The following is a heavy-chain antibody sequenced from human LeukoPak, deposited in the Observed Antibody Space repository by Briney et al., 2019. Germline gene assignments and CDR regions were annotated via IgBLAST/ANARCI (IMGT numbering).Heavy chain of an antibody. V-gene: IGHV4-34*01. CDR1: GGSFSGYY. CDR3: ARGTNDYGDYVGVVIDY. CDR2: INHSEST. D-gene: IGHD4-17*01. J-gene: IGHJ4*02. Sequence: SETLSLTCAVYGGSFSGYYWSWIRQPPGKGLEWIGEINHSESTNYNPSLKSRVTISVDTSKNQFSLKLSSVTAADTDVYYCARGTNDYGDYVGVVIDYWGQGTLVTVSS.